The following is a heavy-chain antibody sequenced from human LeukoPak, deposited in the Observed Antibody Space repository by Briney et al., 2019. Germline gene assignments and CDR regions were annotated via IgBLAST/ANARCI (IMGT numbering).Heavy chain of an antibody. CDR1: GFTFSSYE. CDR3: ARDSYYDSSGYYYVFDY. Sequence: GGSLRLSCAASGFTFSSYEMNWVRQAPGKGLEWVSYISSGGSTIYYADSVKGRFTISRDNAKNSLYLQMNSLRAEDTAVYYCARDSYYDSSGYYYVFDYWGQGTLVTVSS. V-gene: IGHV3-48*03. J-gene: IGHJ4*02. D-gene: IGHD3-22*01. CDR2: ISSGGSTI.